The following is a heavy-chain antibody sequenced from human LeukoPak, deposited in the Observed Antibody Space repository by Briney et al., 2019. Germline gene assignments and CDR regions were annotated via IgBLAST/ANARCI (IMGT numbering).Heavy chain of an antibody. CDR2: ISYDGSNK. J-gene: IGHJ6*03. CDR3: ARDREWTPTNSSSWYGVRYYYYYMDV. Sequence: PGGSLRLSCAASGFTFSSYAMHWVRQAPGKGLEWVAVISYDGSNKYYADSVKGRFTISRDNSKNTLYLQMNSLRAEDTAVYYCARDREWTPTNSSSWYGVRYYYYYMDVWGKGTTVTVSS. CDR1: GFTFSSYA. D-gene: IGHD6-13*01. V-gene: IGHV3-30-3*01.